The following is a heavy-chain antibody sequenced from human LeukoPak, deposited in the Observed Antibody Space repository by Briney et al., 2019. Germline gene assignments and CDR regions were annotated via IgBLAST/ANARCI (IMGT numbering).Heavy chain of an antibody. Sequence: GASVKVSCKASGYTFTGYFLHWLRQAPGQGLEWMGWINPVSGVTNCAQKFQGRFTMTRDTSISTVYMELSRVRSDDTAVYYCARGGGTDFTKGKWHWGQGTLVTVSS. CDR1: GYTFTGYF. CDR2: INPVSGVT. CDR3: ARGGGTDFTKGKWH. D-gene: IGHD5-12*01. J-gene: IGHJ4*02. V-gene: IGHV1-2*02.